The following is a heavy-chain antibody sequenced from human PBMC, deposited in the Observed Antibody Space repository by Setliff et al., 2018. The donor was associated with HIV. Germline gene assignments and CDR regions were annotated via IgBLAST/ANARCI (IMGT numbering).Heavy chain of an antibody. J-gene: IGHJ6*03. CDR2: ISTSGSPI. CDR1: GFTFSDYY. D-gene: IGHD2-15*01. Sequence: PGGSLRLSCAASGFTFSDYYMSWIRQAPGKGLEWVSFISTSGSPIYYADSVKGRFTISRDNAKNSLYLQMHSLRAEDTAIYYCAKMTPSYYLYMDAWGNGTTVTVSS. V-gene: IGHV3-11*04. CDR3: AKMTPSYYLYMDA.